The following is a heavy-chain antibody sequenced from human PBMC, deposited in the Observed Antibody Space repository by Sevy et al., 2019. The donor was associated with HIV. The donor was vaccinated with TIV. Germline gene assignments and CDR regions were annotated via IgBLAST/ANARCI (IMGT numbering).Heavy chain of an antibody. D-gene: IGHD6-19*01. CDR3: ARPDLSGWYFDF. CDR2: ISSSSDSSRTL. J-gene: IGHJ4*01. Sequence: GESLKISCVASGFTFSSYSMNWVRQAPGKGLEWVSYISSSSDSSRTLYYADSVKGRFSISRDNAKNSVHLQMTSLRVEETAVYYCARPDLSGWYFDFWGHGTLVTVSS. V-gene: IGHV3-48*01. CDR1: GFTFSSYS.